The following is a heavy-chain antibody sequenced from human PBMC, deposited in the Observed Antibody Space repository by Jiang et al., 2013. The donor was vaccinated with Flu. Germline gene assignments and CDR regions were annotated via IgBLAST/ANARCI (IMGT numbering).Heavy chain of an antibody. D-gene: IGHD3-10*01. J-gene: IGHJ3*02. CDR2: FYRAGDE. Sequence: KPTQTLTLTCTFSGFSLSPSGVGVGWIRQPPGKALEWLALFYRAGDERYSPSLKTRLTVTKDTSKNQVFLIMTDMDPADTATYYCAHYVFGLGAAFDIWGQGTVVTVSS. CDR1: GFSLSPSGVG. V-gene: IGHV2-5*02. CDR3: AHYVFGLGAAFDI.